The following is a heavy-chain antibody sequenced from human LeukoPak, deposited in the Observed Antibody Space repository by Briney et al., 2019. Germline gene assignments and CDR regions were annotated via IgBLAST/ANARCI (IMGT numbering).Heavy chain of an antibody. CDR3: ARGGSRDGYNRPLDY. D-gene: IGHD5-24*01. CDR2: IYYSGST. CDR1: GGSISSSSYY. Sequence: SETLSLTCTVSGGSISSSSYYWGWIRQPPGKGLEWIGSIYYSGSTYYNPSLKSRVTMSVDTSKDQFSLRLNSVTAADTAVYYCARGGSRDGYNRPLDYWGQGTLVTVSS. V-gene: IGHV4-39*07. J-gene: IGHJ4*02.